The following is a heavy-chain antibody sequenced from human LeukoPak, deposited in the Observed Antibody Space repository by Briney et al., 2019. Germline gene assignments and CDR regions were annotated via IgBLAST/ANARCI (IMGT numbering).Heavy chain of an antibody. D-gene: IGHD3-16*01. CDR2: IKHNGDEL. V-gene: IGHV3-7*01. J-gene: IGHJ4*02. CDR3: ARELRTFDS. Sequence: PGGSLRLSCAASGFTLSSYWMTWVRQAPGKGLEWVANIKHNGDELNYVDSVEDRFTISRDNAKNSLYLHMTSLRAEDTAVYYCARELRTFDSWGQGTLVTVSS. CDR1: GFTLSSYW.